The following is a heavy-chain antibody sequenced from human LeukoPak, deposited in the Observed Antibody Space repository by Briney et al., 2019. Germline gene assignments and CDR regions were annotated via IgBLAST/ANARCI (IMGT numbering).Heavy chain of an antibody. D-gene: IGHD3-22*01. Sequence: GGSLSLSCAASGFTVTSNYMSWVRQAPGKGLEWVSVIYSGGSTYYADSVKGRFTISRDNSKNTLYLQMNTLRAEDTAVYYCARDSPDYYDSSGYHDYWGQGTLVTVSS. CDR1: GFTVTSNY. V-gene: IGHV3-53*01. J-gene: IGHJ4*02. CDR2: IYSGGST. CDR3: ARDSPDYYDSSGYHDY.